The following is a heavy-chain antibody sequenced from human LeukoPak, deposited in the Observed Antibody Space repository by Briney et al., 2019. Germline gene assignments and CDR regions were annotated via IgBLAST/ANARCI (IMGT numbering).Heavy chain of an antibody. Sequence: NSGGSLRLSCAASGFTFSNAWMSWVRQAPGKGLEWVGHIKTKTAGGTADYAAPVKGRFTISRDDSQNTLYVQMYSLRTEDTGVYYCTHLGSGWYVRDWGRGTLVTVSS. CDR3: THLGSGWYVRD. CDR1: GFTFSNAW. J-gene: IGHJ4*02. V-gene: IGHV3-15*01. CDR2: IKTKTAGGTA. D-gene: IGHD6-19*01.